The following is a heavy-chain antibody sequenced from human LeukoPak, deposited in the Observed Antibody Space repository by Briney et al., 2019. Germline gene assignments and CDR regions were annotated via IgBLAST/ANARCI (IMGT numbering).Heavy chain of an antibody. CDR1: GFTFNSYG. D-gene: IGHD3-22*01. J-gene: IGHJ1*01. CDR3: ATGGGYYYSH. Sequence: GGSLRLSCAASGFTFNSYGMHWVRQAPGKGLEWVAVAYGNGDRTYYADSVKGRFTISKDTSKNTLYLQMSSLGVEDTAVYYCATGGGYYYSHWGQGTLVTVSS. V-gene: IGHV3-33*01. CDR2: AYGNGDRT.